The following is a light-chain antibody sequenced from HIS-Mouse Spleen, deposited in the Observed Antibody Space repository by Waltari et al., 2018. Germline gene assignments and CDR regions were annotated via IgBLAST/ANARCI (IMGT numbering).Light chain of an antibody. CDR3: YSTDSSGNHRV. V-gene: IGLV3-10*01. CDR2: EDS. J-gene: IGLJ2*01. CDR1: ALPKKY. Sequence: SYELTQPPPASVSPGQTASITCSGDALPKKYAYWYQRKSGQAPVLVIYEDSKRPSGILGRFSGSSAGTIATLTISGAQVEDEADYYCYSTDSSGNHRVFGGGTKLTVL.